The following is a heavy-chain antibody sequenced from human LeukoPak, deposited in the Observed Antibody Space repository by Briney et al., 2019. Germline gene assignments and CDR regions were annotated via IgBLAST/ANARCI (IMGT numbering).Heavy chain of an antibody. CDR2: IYTGGST. CDR3: ARAFRGAVGFDY. J-gene: IGHJ4*02. D-gene: IGHD3-16*01. Sequence: GGSLRLSCAASGFTVSNNYMSWVRQAPGKGLEWVSVIYTGGSTSYADSVKGRFTISRDNSKNTLYLQMNSLRADGTAVYYCARAFRGAVGFDYWGQGTLVTVSS. CDR1: GFTVSNNY. V-gene: IGHV3-53*01.